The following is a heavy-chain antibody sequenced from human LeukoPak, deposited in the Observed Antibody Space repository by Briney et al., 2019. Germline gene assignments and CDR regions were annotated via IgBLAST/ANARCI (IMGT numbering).Heavy chain of an antibody. CDR2: MNYSGST. J-gene: IGHJ4*02. CDR1: GGSISSSRYY. Sequence: SETLSLTCTVSGGSISSSRYYWGWIRQPPGKGLEWIGSMNYSGSTYYNPSLKSRVTISVDTSKNQFSLKLSSVTAADTAVYYCTRGAGWLIDYWGQGILVTVSS. CDR3: TRGAGWLIDY. D-gene: IGHD3-16*01. V-gene: IGHV4-39*07.